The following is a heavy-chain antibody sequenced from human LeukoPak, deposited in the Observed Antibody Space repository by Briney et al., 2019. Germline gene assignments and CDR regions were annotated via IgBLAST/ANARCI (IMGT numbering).Heavy chain of an antibody. CDR1: GGTFSSYA. Sequence: GASVKVSCKASGGTFSSYAISWVRQAPGQGLEWMGWINTNTGNPTYAQGFTGRFVFSLDTSVSTTYLQISSLKAEDTAVYYCARDGITIFGDLGAFDIWGQGTMVTVSS. V-gene: IGHV7-4-1*02. J-gene: IGHJ3*02. D-gene: IGHD3-3*01. CDR3: ARDGITIFGDLGAFDI. CDR2: INTNTGNP.